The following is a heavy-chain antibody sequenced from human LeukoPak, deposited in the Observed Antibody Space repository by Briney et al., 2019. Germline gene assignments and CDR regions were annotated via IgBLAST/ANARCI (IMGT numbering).Heavy chain of an antibody. CDR2: IYSGGSK. J-gene: IGHJ5*02. CDR1: GFIVSSNY. V-gene: IGHV3-53*01. CDR3: ARSPWGITMIAEA. Sequence: QPGGSLRLSCAASGFIVSSNYMSWVRQAPGKGLEWVSVIYSGGSKYYADSVKGRFTISRDNSKNTLYLQMISLRAEDTAVYDCARSPWGITMIAEAWGQGTLVTVSS. D-gene: IGHD3-22*01.